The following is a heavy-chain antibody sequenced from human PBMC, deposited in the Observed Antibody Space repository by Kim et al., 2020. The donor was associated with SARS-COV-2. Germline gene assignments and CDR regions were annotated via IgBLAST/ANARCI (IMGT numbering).Heavy chain of an antibody. D-gene: IGHD5-18*01. Sequence: SETLSLTCTVSVGSISSYYWSWIRQPPGKGLEWIGYIYYSGSTNYNPSLKSRVTISVDTSKNQFSLKLSSVTAADTAVYYCARPRVGMGELWLVDWGQGTMVRVSS. CDR2: IYYSGST. CDR3: ARPRVGMGELWLVD. CDR1: VGSISSYY. V-gene: IGHV4-59*08. J-gene: IGHJ3*01.